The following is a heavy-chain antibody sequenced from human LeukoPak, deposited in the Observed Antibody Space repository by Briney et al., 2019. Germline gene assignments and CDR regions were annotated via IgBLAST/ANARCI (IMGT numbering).Heavy chain of an antibody. Sequence: GGSLRLSCAASGFTLSSKYMSWVRQAPGKGLEWVSVIYSGRGTYYADSVKGRFTISRDNSKNTLYLQMNSLRAEDTAVYYCARGGGDNAFDIWGQGTMVTVSS. CDR2: IYSGRGT. J-gene: IGHJ3*02. V-gene: IGHV3-53*01. CDR3: ARGGGDNAFDI. CDR1: GFTLSSKY. D-gene: IGHD2-21*02.